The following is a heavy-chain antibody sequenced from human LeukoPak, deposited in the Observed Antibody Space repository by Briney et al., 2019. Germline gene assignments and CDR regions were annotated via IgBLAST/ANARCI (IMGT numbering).Heavy chain of an antibody. CDR1: GFTFCSYW. Sequence: GGSLRPSRAAPGFTFCSYWMGWVRQAPGKGLEGVANIKQDGGEKYYVGAVKGRFTVSRDNAKNSLYLQMNSLRAEDTAVYYCAREWNYYGSGIMDVWGKGTTVTVSS. CDR3: AREWNYYGSGIMDV. V-gene: IGHV3-7*01. D-gene: IGHD3-10*01. CDR2: IKQDGGEK. J-gene: IGHJ6*04.